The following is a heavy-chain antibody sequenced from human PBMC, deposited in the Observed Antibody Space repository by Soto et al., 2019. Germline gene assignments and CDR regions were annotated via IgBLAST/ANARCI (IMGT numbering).Heavy chain of an antibody. J-gene: IGHJ1*01. Sequence: GGSLRFSCAASGFTFSSYAVHWVRQAPGKGLEWVAVISYDGSNKYYADSVKGRFTISRDNSKNTLYLQMNSLRAEDTAVYYCARPISIYYDSSGYYLKDFQHWGQGTLVTVSS. CDR1: GFTFSSYA. D-gene: IGHD3-22*01. CDR2: ISYDGSNK. CDR3: ARPISIYYDSSGYYLKDFQH. V-gene: IGHV3-30-3*01.